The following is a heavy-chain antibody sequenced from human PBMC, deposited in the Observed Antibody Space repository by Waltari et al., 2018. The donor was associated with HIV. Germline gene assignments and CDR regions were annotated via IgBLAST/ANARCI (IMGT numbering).Heavy chain of an antibody. J-gene: IGHJ4*02. CDR3: ARHQYLGGDYGFFDY. V-gene: IGHV4-39*01. CDR1: GGSISSSSYY. D-gene: IGHD4-17*01. Sequence: QLQLQESGPGLVKPSETLSLTCTVSGGSISSSSYYWGWIRQPPGKGLEWIGSIYYSGSTYYNPSLKSRVTISVDTSKNQISLKLSSVTAADTAVYHCARHQYLGGDYGFFDYWGQGTLVTVSS. CDR2: IYYSGST.